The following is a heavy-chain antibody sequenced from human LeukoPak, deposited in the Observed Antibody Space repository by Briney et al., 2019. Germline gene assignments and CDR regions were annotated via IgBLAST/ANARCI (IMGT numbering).Heavy chain of an antibody. Sequence: SETLSLTCIVSGGSISSSSYYWGWIRQPPGKGLEWIGSIYYSGIPYYNPSLKSRVTISVDTSKNQFSLNLSSVTAADTAVYYCAGILVVTATDYFQYWGQGILVTVSS. CDR2: IYYSGIP. CDR3: AGILVVTATDYFQY. CDR1: GGSISSSSYY. D-gene: IGHD2-21*02. J-gene: IGHJ4*02. V-gene: IGHV4-39*01.